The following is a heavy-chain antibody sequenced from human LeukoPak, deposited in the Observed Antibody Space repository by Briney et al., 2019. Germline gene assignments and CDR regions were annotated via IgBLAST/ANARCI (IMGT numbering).Heavy chain of an antibody. CDR1: GYTVTSYG. V-gene: IGHV1-18*04. CDR3: ARVPPLVLRYFDWLSYFDY. Sequence: ASVKVSCKASGYTVTSYGISWVRQAPGQGLEWMGWISAYNGNTNYAQKLQGRVTMTTDTSTSTAYMELRSLRSDDTAVYYCARVPPLVLRYFDWLSYFDYWGQGTLVTVSS. J-gene: IGHJ4*02. D-gene: IGHD3-9*01. CDR2: ISAYNGNT.